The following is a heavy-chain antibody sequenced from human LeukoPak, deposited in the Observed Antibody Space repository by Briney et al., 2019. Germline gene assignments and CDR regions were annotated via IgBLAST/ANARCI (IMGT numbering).Heavy chain of an antibody. V-gene: IGHV4-61*01. CDR1: GGSVSSGSHY. Sequence: PSETLSLTCTVSGGSVSSGSHYWNWIRQSPGKGLEWIGYTYYRGTTNYTPSLKSRVTISVDTSMNQFSLRLSSVTAADTAVYFCARSFYSSGWYAPLRWFDTWGQGTLVTVSS. CDR3: ARSFYSSGWYAPLRWFDT. D-gene: IGHD6-19*01. CDR2: TYYRGTT. J-gene: IGHJ5*02.